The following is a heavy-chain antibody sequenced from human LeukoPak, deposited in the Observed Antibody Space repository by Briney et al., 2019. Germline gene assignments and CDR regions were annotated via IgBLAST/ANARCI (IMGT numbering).Heavy chain of an antibody. J-gene: IGHJ5*02. D-gene: IGHD4-17*01. CDR2: IYHSGST. CDR1: GGSISSYY. V-gene: IGHV4-59*01. Sequence: SETLSLTCTVSGGSISSYYWSWIRQPPGKGLEWIGYIYHSGSTNYNPSLKSRVTISVDTSKNQFSLKLSSVTAADTAVYYCARCYGDYVSWFDPWGQGTLVTVSS. CDR3: ARCYGDYVSWFDP.